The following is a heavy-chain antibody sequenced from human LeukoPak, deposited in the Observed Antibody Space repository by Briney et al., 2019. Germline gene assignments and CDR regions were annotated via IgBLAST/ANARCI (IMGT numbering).Heavy chain of an antibody. CDR1: GGTISSYA. D-gene: IGHD3-22*01. V-gene: IGHV1-69*04. J-gene: IGHJ4*02. CDR2: IIPILGIA. Sequence: GASVKVSCKASGGTISSYAISWVRQAPGQGLEWMGRIIPILGIANYAQKFQGRVTITADKSTSTAYMELSSLRSEDTAVYYCARSPYYYDSSGYYLDYWGQGTLVTVSS. CDR3: ARSPYYYDSSGYYLDY.